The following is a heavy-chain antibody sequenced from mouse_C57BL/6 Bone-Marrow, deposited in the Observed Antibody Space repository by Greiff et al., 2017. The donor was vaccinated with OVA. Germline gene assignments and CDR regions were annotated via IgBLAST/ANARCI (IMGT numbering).Heavy chain of an antibody. J-gene: IGHJ2*01. CDR1: GYTFTSYW. D-gene: IGHD2-4*01. V-gene: IGHV1-69*01. CDR3: ARQGDYGFDY. CDR2: IDPSDSYT. Sequence: QVQLQQPGAELVMPGASVKLSCKASGYTFTSYWMHWVKQRPGQGLEWIGEIDPSDSYTNYNQKFKGKSTLTVDKSSSAAYMQLSSLTSEDSAVYYCARQGDYGFDYWGQGTTLTVSS.